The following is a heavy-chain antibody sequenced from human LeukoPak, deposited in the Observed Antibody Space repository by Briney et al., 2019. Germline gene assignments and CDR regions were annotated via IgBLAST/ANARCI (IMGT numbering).Heavy chain of an antibody. Sequence: GGSLRLSCAASGFTFSSYGMHWVRQAPGKGLEWVAVIWYDGSNKYYADSVKGRFTISRDNSKNTLYLQMNSLRAEDTAVYYCARDSEDIVVVPAAPNAFDIWGQGTMVTVSS. D-gene: IGHD2-2*01. J-gene: IGHJ3*02. V-gene: IGHV3-33*01. CDR2: IWYDGSNK. CDR3: ARDSEDIVVVPAAPNAFDI. CDR1: GFTFSSYG.